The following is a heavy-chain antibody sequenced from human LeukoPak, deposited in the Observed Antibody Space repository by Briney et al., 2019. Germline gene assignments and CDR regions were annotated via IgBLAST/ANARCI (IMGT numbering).Heavy chain of an antibody. J-gene: IGHJ4*02. CDR3: ARGSRPVYNLLTGKRYFDY. CDR2: INPSGGST. CDR1: GYTFTSYY. D-gene: IGHD3-9*01. Sequence: ASVKVSCKASGYTFTSYYMHWVRQAPGQGLEWMGIINPSGGSTTYAQKFRGRLTMTRDMSTSTVYMELSSLRSEDTAVCYCARGSRPVYNLLTGKRYFDYWGQGTLLTVSS. V-gene: IGHV1-46*01.